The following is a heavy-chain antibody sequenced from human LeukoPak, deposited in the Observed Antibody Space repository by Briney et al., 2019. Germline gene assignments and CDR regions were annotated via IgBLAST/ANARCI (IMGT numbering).Heavy chain of an antibody. CDR3: VRRYLLGDNWFDP. V-gene: IGHV4-39*01. CDR1: GDSISSYNYC. J-gene: IGHJ5*02. CDR2: IYYSGIT. D-gene: IGHD1-26*01. Sequence: SETLSLTCTVSGDSISSYNYCWGWVRRPPGKGLEWLGSIYYSGITSYNPSLESRVTISVDTSKNRFSLKLRSVTAADTAVYFCVRRYLLGDNWFDPWGQGTLVTVSS.